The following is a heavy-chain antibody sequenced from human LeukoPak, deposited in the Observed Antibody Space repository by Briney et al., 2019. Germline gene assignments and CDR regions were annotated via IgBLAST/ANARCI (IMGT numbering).Heavy chain of an antibody. D-gene: IGHD6-19*01. Sequence: GGSLRLSCAASGFTFNSYSMNWVRQAPGKGMDWVSSIISIIPYIYYADSVKGRFPISRDNAKNSLYLQMNSLRAEDTAVYYCARALEPSIAVIDYWGQGTLVSVSS. CDR2: IISIIPYI. V-gene: IGHV3-21*01. CDR1: GFTFNSYS. CDR3: ARALEPSIAVIDY. J-gene: IGHJ4*02.